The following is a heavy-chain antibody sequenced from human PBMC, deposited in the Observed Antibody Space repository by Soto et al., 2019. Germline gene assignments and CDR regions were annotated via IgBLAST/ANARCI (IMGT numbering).Heavy chain of an antibody. CDR1: GGSISSGGYY. CDR3: ARGRVSCSSTSCTYYYYMDV. CDR2: IYYSGST. J-gene: IGHJ6*03. V-gene: IGHV4-31*03. D-gene: IGHD2-2*01. Sequence: SETLSLTCTVSGGSISSGGYYWSWIRQHPGKGLEWIGYIYYSGSTHYNPSLKSRVTISVDTSKNQFSLKLSSVTAADTAVYYCARGRVSCSSTSCTYYYYMDVWGKGTTVTVSS.